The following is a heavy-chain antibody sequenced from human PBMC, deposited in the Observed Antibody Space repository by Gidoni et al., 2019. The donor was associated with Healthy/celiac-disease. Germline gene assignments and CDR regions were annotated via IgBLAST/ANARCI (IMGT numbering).Heavy chain of an antibody. CDR1: GFTFSSYA. CDR3: AKRGAVGVVAATRLAYYFDY. J-gene: IGHJ4*02. Sequence: EVQLLESGGGLVQPGGSLRLSCAASGFTFSSYAMSWVRQSPGKGLEWVPVISGSWGSTYYADSVKGRFTISRDNSKNTLYLQMNSLRAEDTAVYYCAKRGAVGVVAATRLAYYFDYWGQGTLVTVSS. D-gene: IGHD2-15*01. CDR2: ISGSWGST. V-gene: IGHV3-23*01.